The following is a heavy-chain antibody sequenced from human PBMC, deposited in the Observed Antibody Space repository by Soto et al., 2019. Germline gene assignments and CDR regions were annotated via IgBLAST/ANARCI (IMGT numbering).Heavy chain of an antibody. V-gene: IGHV1-69*13. Sequence: SVKVSCKASGGTFSSYAISWVRQAPGQGLEWMGGIIPIFDTANYAQKFQGRVTITADESTSTAYMELSSLRSEDTAVYYCARDPDIVVVPAAMDLSTDYYYGMDVWGQGTTVTVSS. D-gene: IGHD2-2*01. CDR2: IIPIFDTA. J-gene: IGHJ6*02. CDR1: GGTFSSYA. CDR3: ARDPDIVVVPAAMDLSTDYYYGMDV.